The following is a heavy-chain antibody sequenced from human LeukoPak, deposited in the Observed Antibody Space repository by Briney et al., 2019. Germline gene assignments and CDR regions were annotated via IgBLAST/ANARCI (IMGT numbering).Heavy chain of an antibody. J-gene: IGHJ3*02. Sequence: SETLSLTCTVSGGSISSYYWSWIRQPPGKGLEWIGYIYYSGSTNYTPSLKSRVTISVDTSKNQFSLKLSSVTAADTAVYYCARSGDDAFDIWGQGTMVTVSS. CDR3: ARSGDDAFDI. V-gene: IGHV4-59*08. CDR2: IYYSGST. CDR1: GGSISSYY. D-gene: IGHD3-10*01.